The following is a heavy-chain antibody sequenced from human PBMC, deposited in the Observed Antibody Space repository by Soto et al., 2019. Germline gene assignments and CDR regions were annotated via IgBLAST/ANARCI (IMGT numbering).Heavy chain of an antibody. CDR2: IYYSGNT. D-gene: IGHD2-15*01. J-gene: IGHJ5*02. Sequence: SETLSLTCTVSCGSISSYYWSWIRQPPGKGLEWIGYIYYSGNTNYNPSLKSRVTISVDTSKNQFSLKLSSVTAADTAVYYCARSCSGGSCYYWFDPWGQGTLVTVSS. V-gene: IGHV4-59*01. CDR1: CGSISSYY. CDR3: ARSCSGGSCYYWFDP.